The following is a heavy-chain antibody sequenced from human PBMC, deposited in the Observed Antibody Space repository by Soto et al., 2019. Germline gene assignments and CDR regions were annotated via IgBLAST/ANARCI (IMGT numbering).Heavy chain of an antibody. CDR1: GFTFSSYG. V-gene: IGHV3-33*01. Sequence: QPGGSLRLSCAASGFTFSSYGMHWVRQAPGKGLEWVAVIWYDGSNKYYADSVKGRFTISRDNSKNTLYLQMNSLRAEDTAVYYCARDYQLVGGFDYWGQGTLVTVSS. CDR3: ARDYQLVGGFDY. J-gene: IGHJ4*02. CDR2: IWYDGSNK. D-gene: IGHD6-6*01.